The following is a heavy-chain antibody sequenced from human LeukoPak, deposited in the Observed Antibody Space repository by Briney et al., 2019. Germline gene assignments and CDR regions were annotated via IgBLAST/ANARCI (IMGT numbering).Heavy chain of an antibody. CDR3: ARGRLYYDFWSGYPLDYMDV. Sequence: SETLSLTCAVYGGSFSGYYWSWIRQPPGKGLEWIGEINHSGSTNYNPSLKSRVTISVDTPKNQFSLKLSSVTAADTAVYYCARGRLYYDFWSGYPLDYMDVWGKGTTVTVSS. D-gene: IGHD3-3*01. CDR1: GGSFSGYY. V-gene: IGHV4-34*01. CDR2: INHSGST. J-gene: IGHJ6*03.